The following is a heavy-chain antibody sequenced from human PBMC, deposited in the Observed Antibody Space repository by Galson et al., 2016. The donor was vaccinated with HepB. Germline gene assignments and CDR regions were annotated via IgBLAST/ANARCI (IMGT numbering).Heavy chain of an antibody. CDR3: ARVLYDTSGHYRPDAFDI. D-gene: IGHD3-22*01. CDR1: GYTFTNYG. V-gene: IGHV1-18*01. J-gene: IGHJ3*02. Sequence: SCKASGYTFTNYGISWVRRAPGQGLEWMGWISVYNGNTNYAQKLQGRVTMTTDTSTSTAYMELRSLTSDDTAVFYCARVLYDTSGHYRPDAFDIWGQGTMVTVSS. CDR2: ISVYNGNT.